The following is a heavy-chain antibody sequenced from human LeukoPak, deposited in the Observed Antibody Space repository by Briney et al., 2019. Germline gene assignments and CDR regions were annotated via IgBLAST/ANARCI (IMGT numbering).Heavy chain of an antibody. V-gene: IGHV3-21*01. CDR2: ISSSSSYI. Sequence: GGSLRLSCAASGFTFSSYSMNWVRQAPGKGLEWVSSISSSSSYIYYADSVKGRFTISRANAKNSLYLQMNSLRAEDTAVYYCARAGYTDAFDIWGQGTMVTVSS. D-gene: IGHD5-18*01. CDR1: GFTFSSYS. J-gene: IGHJ3*02. CDR3: ARAGYTDAFDI.